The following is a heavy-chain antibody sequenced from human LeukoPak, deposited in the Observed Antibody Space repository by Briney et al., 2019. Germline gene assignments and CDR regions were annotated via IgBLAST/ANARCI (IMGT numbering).Heavy chain of an antibody. J-gene: IGHJ3*01. CDR3: EKVDPPIIEGGRGEAFDV. CDR1: GYSFTNFG. V-gene: IGHV1-18*01. Sequence: ASVKVSCKASGYSFTNFGITWVRQAPGQGLQWMGWTSPYEDYPTYAQKFQGRVTITTETSTNTAYRELRSLTSDDTAVYYLEKVDPPIIEGGRGEAFDVWGQGTLVTVSS. CDR2: TSPYEDYP. D-gene: IGHD1-26*01.